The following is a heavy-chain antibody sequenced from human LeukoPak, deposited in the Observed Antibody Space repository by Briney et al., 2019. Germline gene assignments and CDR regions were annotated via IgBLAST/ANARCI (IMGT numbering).Heavy chain of an antibody. CDR1: GFTFSTYE. Sequence: GGSLRLSCAASGFTFSTYEINWVRQAPGKGLEWVSYISSSGSNKYYADSVKGRFTISRDNSKNSLYLQMNSLRAEDTAVYYCARVLSTVTTFDYWGQGTLVTASS. V-gene: IGHV3-48*03. J-gene: IGHJ4*02. CDR3: ARVLSTVTTFDY. D-gene: IGHD4-17*01. CDR2: ISSSGSNK.